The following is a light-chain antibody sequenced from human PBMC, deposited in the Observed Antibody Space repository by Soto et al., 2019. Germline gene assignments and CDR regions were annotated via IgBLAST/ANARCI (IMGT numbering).Light chain of an antibody. CDR2: EVS. V-gene: IGLV2-14*01. J-gene: IGLJ1*01. CDR1: SSDVGGYNY. Sequence: QSALTQPDSGSESPGQSITISCTGTSSDVGGYNYVSWYQQHPGKAPKLMIYEVSTRPSGGSNRFSGSNSGNTASLTISGLHAEDEADYYCSSYTSSSIDYVVGNGTKLTVL. CDR3: SSYTSSSIDYV.